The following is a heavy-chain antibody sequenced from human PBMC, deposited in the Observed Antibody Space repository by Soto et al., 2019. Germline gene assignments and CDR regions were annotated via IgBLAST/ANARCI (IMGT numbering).Heavy chain of an antibody. D-gene: IGHD3-9*01. CDR3: ARLGGSDNDFFPGYNTYNYYFNMDF. Sequence: SETLSLTCTVSGGSISSYYWSWIRQPPGKGLEWIGYIYYSGSTNYNPSLKSRVTISVDTSKNQFPLKLSSVTAPDTAVYSCARLGGSDNDFFPGYNTYNYYFNMDFWGKGTTVTVSS. V-gene: IGHV4-59*08. J-gene: IGHJ6*03. CDR1: GGSISSYY. CDR2: IYYSGST.